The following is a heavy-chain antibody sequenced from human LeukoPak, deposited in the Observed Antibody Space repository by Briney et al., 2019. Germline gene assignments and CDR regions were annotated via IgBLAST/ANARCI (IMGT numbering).Heavy chain of an antibody. CDR3: ARGDSSGWYPFDY. D-gene: IGHD6-19*01. Sequence: PSQTLSLTCAVSGGSISSGGYSWSWLRQPPGKGLEWIGYIYYSGSTYYNPSLKSRVNISIDTSKNQFSLKLRSVTAADTAVYYCARGDSSGWYPFDYWGQGTLVTVSS. CDR2: IYYSGST. CDR1: GGSISSGGYS. V-gene: IGHV4-30-4*07. J-gene: IGHJ4*02.